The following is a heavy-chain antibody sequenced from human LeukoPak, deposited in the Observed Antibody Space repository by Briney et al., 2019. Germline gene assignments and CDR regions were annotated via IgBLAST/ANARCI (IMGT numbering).Heavy chain of an antibody. CDR1: GFTCSSYS. D-gene: IGHD3-3*01. CDR3: ARGRGATFWSGYYSALNFDY. V-gene: IGHV3-48*02. Sequence: GGSLRLSCAASGFTCSSYSMNWVRQAPGKGLEWVSXXXSSSSTIYYSDSVKGRCTISRDDAKNSLYLQMNSLRDEDTAVYYCARGRGATFWSGYYSALNFDYWGQGTLVTVSS. J-gene: IGHJ4*02. CDR2: XXSSSSTI.